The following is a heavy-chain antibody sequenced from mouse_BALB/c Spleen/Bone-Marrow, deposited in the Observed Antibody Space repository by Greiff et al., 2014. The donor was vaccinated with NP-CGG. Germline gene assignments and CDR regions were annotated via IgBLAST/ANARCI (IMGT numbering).Heavy chain of an antibody. Sequence: EVNLVESGGGLVKPGGSLKLSCAASGFTFSSYAMSWVRQTPEKRLEWVASISSGGSTYYPDSVKGRFTISRDNARNILYLQMSSLRSEDTAMYYCARDGSSYYAMDYWGQGTSVTVSS. V-gene: IGHV5-6-5*01. CDR1: GFTFSSYA. CDR2: ISSGGST. J-gene: IGHJ4*01. D-gene: IGHD1-1*01. CDR3: ARDGSSYYAMDY.